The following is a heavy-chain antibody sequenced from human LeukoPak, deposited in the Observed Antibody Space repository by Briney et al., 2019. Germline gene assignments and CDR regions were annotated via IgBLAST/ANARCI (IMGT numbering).Heavy chain of an antibody. CDR2: IDPSDSYT. D-gene: IGHD6-6*01. CDR1: GYSSTSYW. J-gene: IGHJ6*02. V-gene: IGHV5-10-1*01. Sequence: GESLKISCKGSGYSSTSYWISWVRQMPGKGLEWMGRIDPSDSYTNYSPSFQGHVTISADKSISTACLQWSSLKASDTAMYYCARLVAARPDYYYGMDVWGQGTTVTVSS. CDR3: ARLVAARPDYYYGMDV.